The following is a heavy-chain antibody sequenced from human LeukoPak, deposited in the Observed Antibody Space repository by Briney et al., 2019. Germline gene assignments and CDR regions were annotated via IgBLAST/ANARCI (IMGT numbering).Heavy chain of an antibody. J-gene: IGHJ3*02. CDR2: IYHSGST. CDR1: GGSISSGGYS. V-gene: IGHV4-30-2*01. D-gene: IGHD3-16*01. Sequence: SQTLSLTCAVSGGSISSGGYSWSWIRQPPGKGLEWIGYIYHSGSTYYNPSLKSRVTISVDRSKNQFSLKLSSVTAADTAVYYCARERPKGGHVFDIWGQGTMVTVSS. CDR3: ARERPKGGHVFDI.